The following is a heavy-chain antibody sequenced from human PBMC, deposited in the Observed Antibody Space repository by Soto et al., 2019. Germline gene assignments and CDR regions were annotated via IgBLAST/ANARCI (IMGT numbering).Heavy chain of an antibody. CDR3: ARIRGDSSGYYPGWFDP. CDR1: GFSLSTSGTC. V-gene: IGHV2-70*01. CDR2: IDWDDDK. J-gene: IGHJ5*02. D-gene: IGHD3-22*01. Sequence: SGPTLVNPTQTLTLTCTFSGFSLSTSGTCVSWIRQPPGKALEWLALIDWDDDKYYSTSLKTRLTISKDTSKNQVVLTMTNMDPVDTATYYCARIRGDSSGYYPGWFDPWGQGTLVTVSS.